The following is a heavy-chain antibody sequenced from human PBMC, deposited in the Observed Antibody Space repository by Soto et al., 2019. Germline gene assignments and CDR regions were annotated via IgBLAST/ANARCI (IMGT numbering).Heavy chain of an antibody. Sequence: SETLSLTCTVSGGSISSYYWSWIRQPPGNGLEWIGYINYSGSTNYNPSLKSRVTISVDTSKNQFSLKLSSVTAADTAVYYCARAKVGATPPFDYWGQGTLVTVSS. CDR3: ARAKVGATPPFDY. J-gene: IGHJ4*02. CDR2: INYSGST. CDR1: GGSISSYY. D-gene: IGHD1-26*01. V-gene: IGHV4-59*01.